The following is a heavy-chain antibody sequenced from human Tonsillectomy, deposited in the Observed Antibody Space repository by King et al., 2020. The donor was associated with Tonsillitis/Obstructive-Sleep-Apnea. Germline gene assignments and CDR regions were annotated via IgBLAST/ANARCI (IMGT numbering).Heavy chain of an antibody. CDR1: GFSFSSYE. CDR3: ARSSYYYDSREY. V-gene: IGHV3-48*03. CDR2: ISSSGSTT. Sequence: QLVQSGGGLVQPGGSLRLSCAASGFSFSSYEMNWVRQAPGKGLEWGSYISSSGSTTYYADSVKGRFTISRDNAKKALYLQMNSLRAEDTAVYYCARSSYYYDSREYWGQGTLVTVSS. J-gene: IGHJ4*02. D-gene: IGHD3-22*01.